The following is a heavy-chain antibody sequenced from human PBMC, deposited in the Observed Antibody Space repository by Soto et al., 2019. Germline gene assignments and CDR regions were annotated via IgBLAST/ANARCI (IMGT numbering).Heavy chain of an antibody. J-gene: IGHJ5*01. V-gene: IGHV3-33*01. CDR3: ARGEKLSIVDREPKFGS. D-gene: IGHD3-3*01. CDR2: IWYDGVNK. CDR1: GFSFSIYD. Sequence: QVQLVESGGGVVQPGRSLRLSCAASGFSFSIYDMHWVRQAPGKGRAWVAVIWYDGVNKYYADSVKGRFTISRDNSQNTLFLQTNRLRAEDTAVYYCARGEKLSIVDREPKFGSWGHGTLVTVSS.